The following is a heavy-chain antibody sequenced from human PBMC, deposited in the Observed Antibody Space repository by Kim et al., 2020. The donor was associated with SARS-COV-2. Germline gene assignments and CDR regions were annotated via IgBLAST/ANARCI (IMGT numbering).Heavy chain of an antibody. Sequence: GGSLRLSCAASGFSFVGYAMAWVRQAPGKGLEWVSTINARHTTYYSDSVRGRFTISRDSSKNTVDLQMNSLTADDTAVYYCAKTIVEARFFDYWGRGTLV. V-gene: IGHV3-23*01. CDR3: AKTIVEARFFDY. D-gene: IGHD6-6*01. J-gene: IGHJ4*02. CDR2: INARHTT. CDR1: GFSFVGYA.